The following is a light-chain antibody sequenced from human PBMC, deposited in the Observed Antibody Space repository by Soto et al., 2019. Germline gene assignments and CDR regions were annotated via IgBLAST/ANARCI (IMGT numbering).Light chain of an antibody. CDR1: SSDVGAYNY. CDR2: AVS. Sequence: QSVLTQPASVSGSPGQSITISCTGTSSDVGAYNYVSWYQQHPGKAPKLMIYAVSNRPPGVSNRFSGSKSGNTASLTISGLQAEDEADYYCSSYTRSSAPYVVGTGTKVTVL. J-gene: IGLJ1*01. CDR3: SSYTRSSAPYV. V-gene: IGLV2-14*01.